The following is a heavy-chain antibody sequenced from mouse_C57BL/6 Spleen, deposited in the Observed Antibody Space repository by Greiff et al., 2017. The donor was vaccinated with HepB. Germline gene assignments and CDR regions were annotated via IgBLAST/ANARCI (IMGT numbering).Heavy chain of an antibody. D-gene: IGHD1-3*01. V-gene: IGHV2-9*02. CDR1: GFSLTCYG. J-gene: IGHJ2*01. CDR3: ARLEDI. Sequence: QVQLKESGPGLVAPSPRLSITCTVSGFSLTCYGVHWVRQPPGKGLEWLGVIWAGGSTNYNSALMSRLSISKDNSKSQVFLKMNRLQTDDTAMYYCARLEDIWGQGTTLTVSS. CDR2: IWAGGST.